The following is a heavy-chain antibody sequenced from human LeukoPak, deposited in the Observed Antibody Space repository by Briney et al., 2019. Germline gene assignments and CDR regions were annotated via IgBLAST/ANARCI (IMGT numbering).Heavy chain of an antibody. J-gene: IGHJ4*02. CDR3: ARLIVGATLNLFDY. CDR1: GGSFSGYY. Sequence: SETLSLTCAVYGGSFSGYYWSWIRQPPGKGLEWIGEINHSGSTNYNPSLKSRVTISVDTSKNQFSLKLSSVTAADTAVYYCARLIVGATLNLFDYWGQGTLVTVSS. V-gene: IGHV4-34*01. D-gene: IGHD1-26*01. CDR2: INHSGST.